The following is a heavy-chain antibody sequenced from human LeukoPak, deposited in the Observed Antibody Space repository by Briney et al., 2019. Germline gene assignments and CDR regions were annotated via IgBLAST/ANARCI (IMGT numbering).Heavy chain of an antibody. CDR2: ISYDGSDK. V-gene: IGHV3-30*18. J-gene: IGHJ5*02. D-gene: IGHD3-22*01. CDR3: AKDDYYDSSGDPNWFDP. Sequence: GGSLRLSCAASGFTFSSYGMHWVRQAPGKGLEWVAVISYDGSDKYYADSVKGRFTISRDNSKNTLYLQMNSLRAEDTAVYFCAKDDYYDSSGDPNWFDPWGQGTLVIVSS. CDR1: GFTFSSYG.